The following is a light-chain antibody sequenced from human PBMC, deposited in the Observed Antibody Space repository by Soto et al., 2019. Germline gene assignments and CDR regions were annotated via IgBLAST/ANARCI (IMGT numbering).Light chain of an antibody. V-gene: IGKV3-15*01. J-gene: IGKJ2*01. Sequence: FVLTQTPATLSLSPGERSTLSFSASESGCSNLAWYQQKPGQAPRLLLHGASKRATGIPARFSGSGSGTEFTLTISSLQSEDFAVYYCQQYYKWHPETFGQGTKVDIK. CDR2: GAS. CDR1: ESGCSN. CDR3: QQYYKWHPET.